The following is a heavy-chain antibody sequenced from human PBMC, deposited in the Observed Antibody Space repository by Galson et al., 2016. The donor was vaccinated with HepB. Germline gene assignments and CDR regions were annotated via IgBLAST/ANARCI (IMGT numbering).Heavy chain of an antibody. CDR1: GFNSCDYG. V-gene: IGHV3-9*02. J-gene: IGHJ4*02. CDR2: ILLGGGKA. CDR3: TKDLRPGGADV. D-gene: IGHD3-16*01. Sequence: SLRLSCAVSGFNSCDYGMHWVRQVPGKGLEWVSGILLGGGKAGYADSVQGRFTISRDNAKNSLHLQINSLRVDDTALYFCTKDLRPGGADVWGQGALVTVSS.